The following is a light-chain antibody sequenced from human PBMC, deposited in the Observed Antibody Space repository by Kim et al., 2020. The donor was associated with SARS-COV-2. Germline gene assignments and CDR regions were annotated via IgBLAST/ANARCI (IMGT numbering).Light chain of an antibody. V-gene: IGLV3-19*02. Sequence: GQKRRNTSTGDGLRRYYARGYHQKPGPAPSVVIYGKNNRPSGIPDPLSGCCSGNTVSLNITAAQQEEEADYYCTSWDRSCNHPRVFGGGTKLTVL. J-gene: IGLJ3*02. CDR2: GKN. CDR3: TSWDRSCNHPRV. CDR1: GLRRYY.